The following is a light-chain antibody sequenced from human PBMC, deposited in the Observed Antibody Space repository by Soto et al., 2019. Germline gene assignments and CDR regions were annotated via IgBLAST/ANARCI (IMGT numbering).Light chain of an antibody. J-gene: IGLJ2*01. Sequence: QSALTQPASASGSPGQSVTISCTGTSSDVGGYNYVSWYQHHPGKAPKLMIFDVRKRPSGVPDRFSGSKSANTASLTVSGLQAEDEADYYCSSYARSSNVVFGGGTKLTVL. CDR3: SSYARSSNVV. CDR1: SSDVGGYNY. CDR2: DVR. V-gene: IGLV2-8*01.